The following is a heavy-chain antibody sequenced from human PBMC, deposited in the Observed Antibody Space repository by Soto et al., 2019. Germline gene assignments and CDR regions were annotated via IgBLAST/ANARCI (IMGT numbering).Heavy chain of an antibody. Sequence: GGSLRLSCAASGFTFSDHYMSWIRQAPGKGLEWISYISSSGRTIYYADSVKGRFTISRDNAKNSLYLQMNSLRAEDTAVYYCARGPYYYYMDVWGKGTTVTVSS. CDR2: ISSSGRTI. V-gene: IGHV3-11*01. J-gene: IGHJ6*03. CDR1: GFTFSDHY. CDR3: ARGPYYYYMDV.